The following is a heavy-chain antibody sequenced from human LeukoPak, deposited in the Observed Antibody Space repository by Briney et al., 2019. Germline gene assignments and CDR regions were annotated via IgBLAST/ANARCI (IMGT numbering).Heavy chain of an antibody. J-gene: IGHJ4*02. CDR3: ARGGRITMVRGSFYYFDY. CDR1: GGSFSGYY. CDR2: IYTSGST. D-gene: IGHD3-10*01. V-gene: IGHV4-59*10. Sequence: PSETLSLTCAVYGGSFSGYYWSWIRQPPGKGLEWIGRIYTSGSTNYNPSLKSRVTMSVDTSKNQFSLKLSSVTAADTAVYYCARGGRITMVRGSFYYFDYWGQGTLVTVSS.